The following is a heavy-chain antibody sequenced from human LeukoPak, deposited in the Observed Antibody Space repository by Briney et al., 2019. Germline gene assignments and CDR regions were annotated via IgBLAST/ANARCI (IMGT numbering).Heavy chain of an antibody. CDR2: ISSSSSYI. CDR1: GFTFSSYS. V-gene: IGHV3-21*01. D-gene: IGHD6-19*01. CDR3: ARESVADSYAFDI. J-gene: IGHJ3*02. Sequence: PGGSLRLSCAASGFTFSSYSMNWVRQAPGRGLEWVSSISSSSSYIYYADSVKGRFTISRDNAKNSLYLQMNSLRAEDTAVYYCARESVADSYAFDIWGQGTMVTVSS.